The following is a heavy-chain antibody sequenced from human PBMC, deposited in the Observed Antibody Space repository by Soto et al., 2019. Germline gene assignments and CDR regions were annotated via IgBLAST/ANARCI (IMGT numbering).Heavy chain of an antibody. CDR3: EGGRRVTDYYYYHGMDG. Sequence: QVQLQQWGAGLLKPSETLSLTCAVYGGSFSGYYWSWIRQPPGKGLEWSGEINHSGSTNYNPSLKGRVTISVDTSKNQCALKLSSVTAADTAVYYCEGGRRVTDYYYYHGMDGWGQGTTVTVSS. CDR1: GGSFSGYY. J-gene: IGHJ6*02. CDR2: INHSGST. V-gene: IGHV4-34*01. D-gene: IGHD5-18*01.